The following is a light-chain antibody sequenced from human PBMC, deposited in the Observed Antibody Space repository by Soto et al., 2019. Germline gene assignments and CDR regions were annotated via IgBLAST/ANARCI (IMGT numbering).Light chain of an antibody. CDR3: QQYGSSPPVT. CDR2: GAS. V-gene: IGKV3-20*01. CDR1: QSVSSSY. J-gene: IGKJ1*01. Sequence: EIVLTQSPGTLSLSPGERATLSCRASQSVSSSYLAWYQQKPGQAPMLLIYGASSRATGIPDRFSGSGSGTDFTLTSSRLEPEDFAVYYCQQYGSSPPVTFGQGTKVEIK.